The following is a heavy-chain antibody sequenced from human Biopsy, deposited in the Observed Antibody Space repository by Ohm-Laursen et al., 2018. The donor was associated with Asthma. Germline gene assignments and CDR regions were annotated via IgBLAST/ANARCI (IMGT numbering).Heavy chain of an antibody. CDR2: ISKDASTQ. V-gene: IGHV3-30*01. D-gene: IGHD1-1*01. J-gene: IGHJ3*02. Sequence: SLRLSCAATGFSFSNFAIHWVHQAPGKGLEWVGVISKDASTQDYADSVKGQFTMARDNSKNTLDLQMNSLREEDTAVYYCVRDGTDDAFDIWGQGTVVSVSS. CDR1: GFSFSNFA. CDR3: VRDGTDDAFDI.